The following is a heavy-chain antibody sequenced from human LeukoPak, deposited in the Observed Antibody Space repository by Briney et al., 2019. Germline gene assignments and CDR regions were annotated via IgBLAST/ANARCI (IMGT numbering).Heavy chain of an antibody. V-gene: IGHV1-8*03. CDR3: ARGRGSRSWYRRFDY. CDR2: MNPNSGNT. CDR1: GYTFSSYD. D-gene: IGHD6-13*01. J-gene: IGHJ4*02. Sequence: ASVKVSCKASGYTFSSYDINWVRQATGQGLEWMGWMNPNSGNTGYAQKFQGRVTITRNTSISTAYMELSSLRSEDTAVYYCARGRGSRSWYRRFDYWGQGTLVTVSS.